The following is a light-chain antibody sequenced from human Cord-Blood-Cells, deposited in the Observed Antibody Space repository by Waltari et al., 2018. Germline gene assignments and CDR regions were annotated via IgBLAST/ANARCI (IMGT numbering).Light chain of an antibody. CDR2: YKSDSDK. Sequence: QAVLTQPSSLCASPGASASLPCTLRSGLNVGTYRIYWYQQKPGSPPQYLLRYKSDSDKQQGSGVPSRFSGSKDASANAGILLISGRQSEDEADYYCMIWHSSAWVFGGGTKLTVL. CDR1: SGLNVGTYR. V-gene: IGLV5-45*02. CDR3: MIWHSSAWV. J-gene: IGLJ3*02.